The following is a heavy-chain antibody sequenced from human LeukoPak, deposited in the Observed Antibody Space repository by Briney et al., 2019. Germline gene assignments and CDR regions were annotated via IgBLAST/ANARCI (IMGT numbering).Heavy chain of an antibody. Sequence: GGSLRLSGAASGFTFSSYAMSWVRQAPGKGLEWVSAISGSGGSTYYADSVKGRFTISRDNAKNSLYLQMNSLRAEDTAVYYCARALIWGAFDIWGQGTMVTVSS. V-gene: IGHV3-23*01. J-gene: IGHJ3*02. D-gene: IGHD3-16*01. CDR3: ARALIWGAFDI. CDR1: GFTFSSYA. CDR2: ISGSGGST.